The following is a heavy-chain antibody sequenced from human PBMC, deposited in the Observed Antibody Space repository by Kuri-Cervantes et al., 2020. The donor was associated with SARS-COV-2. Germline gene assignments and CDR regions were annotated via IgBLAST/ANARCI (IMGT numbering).Heavy chain of an antibody. CDR3: VRSFDH. CDR2: ISRNSNYI. V-gene: IGHV3-21*01. Sequence: GGSLRLSCAASGFDFSLYNMNWVRQAPGEGLEWVSRISRNSNYIDYADSVKGRFIISRDNAKNSLDLQMNSLGPEDTAVYYCVRSFDHWGQGHLVTVSS. J-gene: IGHJ4*02. CDR1: GFDFSLYN.